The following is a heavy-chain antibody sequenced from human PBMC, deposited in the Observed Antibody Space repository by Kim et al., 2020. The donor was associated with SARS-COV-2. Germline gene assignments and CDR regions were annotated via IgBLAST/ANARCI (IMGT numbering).Heavy chain of an antibody. J-gene: IGHJ3*02. CDR2: T. Sequence: TRYSPSFQGQVTISADKSISTAYLQWSSLKASDTAMYYCARPTQGNAFDIWGQGTMVTVSS. CDR3: ARPTQGNAFDI. V-gene: IGHV5-51*01.